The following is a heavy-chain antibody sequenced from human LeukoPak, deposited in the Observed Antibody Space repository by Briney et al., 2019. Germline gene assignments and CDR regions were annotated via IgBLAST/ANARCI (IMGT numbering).Heavy chain of an antibody. Sequence: PGGSLRLSCAASGFTFSSYWMHWVRQAPGKGLVWVSHINSDGRSTTYADSVKGRFTISRDNAKNTLYLQMNSLRAEDTAVYYCALSREAAGTVFDDWGQGTLVTVPS. CDR1: GFTFSSYW. J-gene: IGHJ4*02. CDR2: INSDGRST. V-gene: IGHV3-74*01. D-gene: IGHD6-13*01. CDR3: ALSREAAGTVFDD.